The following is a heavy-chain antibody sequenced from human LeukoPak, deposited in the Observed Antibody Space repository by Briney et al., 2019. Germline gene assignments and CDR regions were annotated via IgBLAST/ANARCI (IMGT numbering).Heavy chain of an antibody. CDR2: IYYSGST. J-gene: IGHJ6*03. CDR1: GGSISSSSYY. Sequence: SETLSLTCTVSGGSISSSSYYWGWIRQPPGRGLEGIGSIYYSGSTYYNPSLKSRVTISVDTSKNQFSLKLSSVTAADTAVYYCARGGGAAAGIRTYYYYYMDVWGKGTTVTVSS. V-gene: IGHV4-39*07. D-gene: IGHD6-13*01. CDR3: ARGGGAAAGIRTYYYYYMDV.